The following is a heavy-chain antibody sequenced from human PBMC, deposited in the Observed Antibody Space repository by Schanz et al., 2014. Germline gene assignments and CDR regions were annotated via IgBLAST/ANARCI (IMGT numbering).Heavy chain of an antibody. CDR1: GFTFSYYN. CDR3: AKVGLYYYGSGFDY. D-gene: IGHD3-10*01. CDR2: ISNGGGYI. J-gene: IGHJ4*02. V-gene: IGHV3-21*01. Sequence: EVQLVESGGGLVKPGGSLRLSCAASGFTFSYYNMNWVRQAPGKGLEWVSSISNGGGYIYYADSVKGRFTISRDNSKNTLYLQMNSLRAEDTAVYYCAKVGLYYYGSGFDYWDQGTLVTVSS.